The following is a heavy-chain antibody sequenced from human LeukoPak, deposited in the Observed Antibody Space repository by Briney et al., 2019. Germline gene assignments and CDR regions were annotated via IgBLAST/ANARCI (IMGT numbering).Heavy chain of an antibody. Sequence: ASVKVPCKASGYTFTGYYMHWVRQAPGQGLEWMGWINPNSGGTNYAQKFQGRVTMTRDTSISTAYMELSRLRSDDTAVYYCARGREFYDSSGSDAFDIWGQGTMVTVSS. CDR2: INPNSGGT. D-gene: IGHD3-22*01. CDR1: GYTFTGYY. CDR3: ARGREFYDSSGSDAFDI. V-gene: IGHV1-2*02. J-gene: IGHJ3*02.